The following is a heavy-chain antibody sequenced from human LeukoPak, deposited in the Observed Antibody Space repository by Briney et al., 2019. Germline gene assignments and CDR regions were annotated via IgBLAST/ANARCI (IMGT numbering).Heavy chain of an antibody. Sequence: PGGSLRLSCAASGFTFSSYGMHWVRQAPGKGLEWVAFIRYDGSNKYYADSVKGRFTISRDNSKNTLYRQMNSLRAEDTAVYYCAKDSRKNPYYYGMDVWGQGTTVTVSS. CDR2: IRYDGSNK. D-gene: IGHD1-14*01. CDR1: GFTFSSYG. J-gene: IGHJ6*02. CDR3: AKDSRKNPYYYGMDV. V-gene: IGHV3-30*02.